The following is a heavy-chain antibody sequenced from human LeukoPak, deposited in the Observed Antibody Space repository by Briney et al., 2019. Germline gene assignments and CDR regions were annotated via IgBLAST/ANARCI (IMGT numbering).Heavy chain of an antibody. V-gene: IGHV4-4*07. Sequence: SETLSLTCTVSGGSISSYYWSWIRQPAGKGLEWIGRIYTSGSTNYNPSLKSRVTMSVDTSKNQFSLKLSSVTAADTAVYYCARESTSRGYSYGSEVYFDYWGQGTLVTVSS. J-gene: IGHJ4*02. CDR3: ARESTSRGYSYGSEVYFDY. CDR2: IYTSGST. CDR1: GGSISSYY. D-gene: IGHD5-18*01.